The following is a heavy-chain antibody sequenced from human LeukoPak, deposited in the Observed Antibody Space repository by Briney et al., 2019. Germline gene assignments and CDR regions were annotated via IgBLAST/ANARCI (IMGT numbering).Heavy chain of an antibody. D-gene: IGHD2-21*01. Sequence: GGSLRLFCATSGFTFSTSSINWVRQAPGKGLEWVSSISSRSTYIYYADSVKGRFTISRDNAKNSLYLQMNNLRAEDTAMFYCATSMAQDVDAFHIWGQGTMVTVSS. CDR1: GFTFSTSS. CDR2: ISSRSTYI. J-gene: IGHJ3*02. V-gene: IGHV3-21*01. CDR3: ATSMAQDVDAFHI.